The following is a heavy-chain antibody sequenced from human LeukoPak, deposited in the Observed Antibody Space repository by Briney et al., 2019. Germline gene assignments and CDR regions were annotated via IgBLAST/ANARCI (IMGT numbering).Heavy chain of an antibody. CDR2: ISQSGHT. V-gene: IGHV4-39*07. CDR3: ARTEDSYFNYMDA. J-gene: IGHJ6*03. Sequence: PSETLSLTCTVSGGSINSLVYYWGWVRQSPGVGLEWIGIISQSGHTYLSPSLKSRLTMSVDTSKNHFSLSLTSVTAADTAVYFCARTEDSYFNYMDAWGKGTTVTVSS. CDR1: GGSINSLVYY.